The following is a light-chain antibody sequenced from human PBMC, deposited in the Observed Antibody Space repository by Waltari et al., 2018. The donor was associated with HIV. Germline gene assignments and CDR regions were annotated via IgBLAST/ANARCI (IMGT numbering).Light chain of an antibody. CDR2: TNN. J-gene: IGLJ3*02. V-gene: IGLV1-44*01. CDR3: AAWDASLNNWV. CDR1: RSNIGSNA. Sequence: QSVLTQPPSASGTPGQRVTISCSGSRSNIGSNAVNWYQHFPGKAPTLLIHTNNQRPSGVPDRFSGSNSGTSASLAISGLQSEDEADYYCAAWDASLNNWVFGGGTKLTVL.